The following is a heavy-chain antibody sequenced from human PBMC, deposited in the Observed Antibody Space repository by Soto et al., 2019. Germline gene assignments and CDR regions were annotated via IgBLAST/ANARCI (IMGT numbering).Heavy chain of an antibody. CDR1: GFTFSTFW. V-gene: IGHV3-74*01. CDR2: INTDGSKT. J-gene: IGHJ5*02. CDR3: ATVATNSYNWLDP. D-gene: IGHD5-12*01. Sequence: EVQLVESGGTLVQPGGSLRLSCAASGFTFSTFWMHWVRQAPGKGLVWVSRINTDGSKTTYAASVKGRFTISRDNAKNTVYLQMDSLRAEDTAVYYCATVATNSYNWLDPWGQGTLVTVSS.